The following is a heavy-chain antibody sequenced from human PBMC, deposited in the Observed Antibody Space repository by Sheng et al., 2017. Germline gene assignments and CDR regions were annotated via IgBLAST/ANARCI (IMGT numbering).Heavy chain of an antibody. J-gene: IGHJ4*02. CDR3: VSRPRLGNGYPFVY. D-gene: IGHD5-12*01. Sequence: DVQVLESGGGLVQRGGSLRLSCAASGFISNVDDMITWVRQAPGKGLEYVSTISGSDTYYADSVKGRFTVSRDNSKNTVFLQMNSLSAEDSAVYFCVSRPRLGNGYPFVYWGQGTLVTVSS. CDR2: ISGSDT. V-gene: IGHV3-23*01. CDR1: GFISNVDD.